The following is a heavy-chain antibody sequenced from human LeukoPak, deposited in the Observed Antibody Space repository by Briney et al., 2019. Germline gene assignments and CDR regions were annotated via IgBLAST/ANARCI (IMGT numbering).Heavy chain of an antibody. V-gene: IGHV1-2*02. D-gene: IGHD5-18*01. CDR1: GYTFTGYY. CDR2: INPNSGGT. J-gene: IGHJ4*02. Sequence: ASVKVSCKASGYTFTGYYMHWVRQAPGQGLEWMGWINPNSGGTNYAQKFQGRVTMTRDTSISTAYMELSRLRSDDTAVYYCARGSSWIQLWLRSFDYRGQGTLVTVSS. CDR3: ARGSSWIQLWLRSFDY.